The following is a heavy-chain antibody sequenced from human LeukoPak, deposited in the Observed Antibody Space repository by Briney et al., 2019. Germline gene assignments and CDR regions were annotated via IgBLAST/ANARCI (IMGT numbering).Heavy chain of an antibody. J-gene: IGHJ4*02. V-gene: IGHV3-30*02. D-gene: IGHD3-16*01. CDR2: IREDGGDK. CDR3: AKDSNWAFDY. CDR1: GFTFSSYG. Sequence: GGSLRLSCAASGFTFSSYGMHWVRQAPGKGLEWVAYIREDGGDKCYADSVKGRFTISRDTSKNMLYMQMNSLRVEDTAVYYCAKDSNWAFDYWGQGTLVSVSS.